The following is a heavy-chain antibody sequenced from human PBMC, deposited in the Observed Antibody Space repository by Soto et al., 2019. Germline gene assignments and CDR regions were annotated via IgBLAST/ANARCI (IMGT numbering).Heavy chain of an antibody. V-gene: IGHV3-53*01. J-gene: IGHJ4*02. Sequence: EVQLVESGGGLIQPGGSLRLSCAVSGFTVSNNYMSWVRQAPGKGLEGVSVIYSGGYTAYGDSVKGRFTISRDNSKNTIFPKVNAVDADDSACYYWATSRGGGGYWGQGTLVTVSS. D-gene: IGHD3-10*01. CDR1: GFTVSNNY. CDR2: IYSGGYT. CDR3: ATSRGGGGY.